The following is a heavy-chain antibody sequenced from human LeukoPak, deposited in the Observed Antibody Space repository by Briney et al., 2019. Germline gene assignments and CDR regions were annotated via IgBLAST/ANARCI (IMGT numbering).Heavy chain of an antibody. D-gene: IGHD5-18*01. CDR2: IKQDGREK. CDR3: ARVATFGYSYGYYFDY. V-gene: IGHV3-7*01. Sequence: PGGSLRLSCAASGFTFSSYSMNWVRQAPGKGLEWVASIKQDGREKFYVDSVKGRFTISRDNAKDSLYLQMNTLRAEDTAVYYCARVATFGYSYGYYFDYWGQGTLVTVSS. CDR1: GFTFSSYS. J-gene: IGHJ4*02.